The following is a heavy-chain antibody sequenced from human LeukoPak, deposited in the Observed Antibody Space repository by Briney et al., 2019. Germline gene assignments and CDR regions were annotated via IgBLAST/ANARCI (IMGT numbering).Heavy chain of an antibody. CDR1: GFTFSSYS. J-gene: IGHJ4*02. D-gene: IGHD3-16*01. CDR2: ISSSSSYI. V-gene: IGHV3-21*01. Sequence: GGTLRLSCAASGFTFSSYSMNWVRQAPGKGLEWVSSISSSSSYIYYADSVKGRFTISRDNAKNSLYLQMNSLRAEDTAVYYCARGRDYIWGSYDYWGQGTLVTVSS. CDR3: ARGRDYIWGSYDY.